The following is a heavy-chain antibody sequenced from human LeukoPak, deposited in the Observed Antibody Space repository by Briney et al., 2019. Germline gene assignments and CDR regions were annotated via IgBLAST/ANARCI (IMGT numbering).Heavy chain of an antibody. J-gene: IGHJ6*03. CDR2: IYYSGST. Sequence: SETLSLTCTVSGGSISSYYWSWIRQPPGKGLEWIGYIYYSGSTNYNPSLKSRVTISVDTSKNQFSLKLSSVTAADTAVCYCARHGGGYSYYYYYYYMDVWGKGTTVTVSS. CDR1: GGSISSYY. CDR3: ARHGGGYSYYYYYYYMDV. V-gene: IGHV4-59*08. D-gene: IGHD4-23*01.